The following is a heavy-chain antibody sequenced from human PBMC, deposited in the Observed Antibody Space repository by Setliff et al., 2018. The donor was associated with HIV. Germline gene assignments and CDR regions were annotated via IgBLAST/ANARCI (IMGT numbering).Heavy chain of an antibody. CDR1: GDSLSNYV. CDR2: IVPLFGTT. D-gene: IGHD2-8*01. V-gene: IGHV1-69*05. Sequence: GASVKVSCKASGDSLSNYVITWVRRAPGQGLEWMGGIVPLFGTTNYAQNFQGRLTITTDQIMTTAYMELTSLRSEDTAVYYCASGSGYCTKGDCYIGVHRTPDKYYFDSWGQGTQVTVSS. J-gene: IGHJ4*02. CDR3: ASGSGYCTKGDCYIGVHRTPDKYYFDS.